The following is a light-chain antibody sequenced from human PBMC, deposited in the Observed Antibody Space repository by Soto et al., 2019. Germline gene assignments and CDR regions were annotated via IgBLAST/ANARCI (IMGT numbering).Light chain of an antibody. CDR2: GAS. J-gene: IGKJ1*01. CDR3: QQYNNWPLS. V-gene: IGKV3-20*01. CDR1: QSVSSSH. Sequence: EIVLTQSPDTLSLSPGETATLSFGASQSVSSSHIAWYQQKPGQSPRLLIDGASSRASGIPDRFSGSGSGTDFTLTISSLQSEDFAVYYCQQYNNWPLSFGQGTKVDIK.